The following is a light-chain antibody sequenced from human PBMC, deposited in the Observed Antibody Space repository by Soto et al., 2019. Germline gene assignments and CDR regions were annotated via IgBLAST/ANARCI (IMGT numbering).Light chain of an antibody. J-gene: IGKJ1*01. Sequence: DIVMTQSPLSLPVTPGEPASISCRSSQSLLHSNGYKYLDWYLQKPGQSPQLLIYLGSNRASGVPDRFSGSGSGTDFTLKISRVEAEDVGIYYCMQGLQTPWTFGQGTKVDIK. CDR3: MQGLQTPWT. CDR1: QSLLHSNGYKY. CDR2: LGS. V-gene: IGKV2-28*01.